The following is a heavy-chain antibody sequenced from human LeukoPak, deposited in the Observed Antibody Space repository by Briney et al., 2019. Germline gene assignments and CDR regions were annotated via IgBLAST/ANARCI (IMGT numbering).Heavy chain of an antibody. CDR2: INPNNGGT. J-gene: IGHJ4*02. D-gene: IGHD3-3*01. V-gene: IGHV1-2*02. CDR3: AREADITIFGVVTSKYFGF. CDR1: GYTFTDYY. Sequence: ASVKVSCKASGYTFTDYYIHWVRQAPGQGLEWMGWINPNNGGTNYAQKFQGRVTMTRDTSISTAYMELSRLRSDDTAVYYCAREADITIFGVVTSKYFGFWGQGTLVTVSS.